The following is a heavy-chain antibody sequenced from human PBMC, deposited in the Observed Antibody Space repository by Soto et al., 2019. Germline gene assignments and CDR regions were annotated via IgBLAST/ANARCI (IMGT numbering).Heavy chain of an antibody. V-gene: IGHV4-31*03. D-gene: IGHD5-18*01. J-gene: IGHJ4*02. Sequence: NPSETLSLTCTVSGGSISSGGYYWSWIRQHPGKGLEWIGYIYYSGSTYYNPSLKSRVTISVDTSKNQFSLKLSSVTAADTAVYYCARGRGYSYGWGLDFYFDYWGQGTLVTVSS. CDR1: GGSISSGGYY. CDR2: IYYSGST. CDR3: ARGRGYSYGWGLDFYFDY.